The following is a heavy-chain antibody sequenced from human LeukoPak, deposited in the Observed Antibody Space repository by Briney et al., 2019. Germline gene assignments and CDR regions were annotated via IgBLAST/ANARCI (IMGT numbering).Heavy chain of an antibody. CDR1: GVSFSGYY. CDR2: INHSGST. V-gene: IGHV4-34*01. J-gene: IGHJ4*02. CDR3: ARGPHIPGRLLRFLEWLREYYFDY. D-gene: IGHD3-3*01. Sequence: SETLSLTCAVYGVSFSGYYWSWIRQPPGKGLEWIGEINHSGSTNYNPSLKSRVTISVDTSKNQFSLKLSSVTAADTAVYYCARGPHIPGRLLRFLEWLREYYFDYWGQGTLVTVSS.